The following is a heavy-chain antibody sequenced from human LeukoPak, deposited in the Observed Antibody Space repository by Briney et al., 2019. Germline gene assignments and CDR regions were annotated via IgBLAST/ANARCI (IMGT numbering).Heavy chain of an antibody. Sequence: SETLSLTCSVSGYSITSGYFWGWIRQPPGKGLEWIGSIYHSGSTNYNPSLKSRVTMSGDTSKNQFSLKLSSVTAADTAVYYCAREAYYYDSSGYRRFDYWGQGTLVTVSS. CDR1: GYSITSGYF. J-gene: IGHJ4*02. CDR2: IYHSGST. D-gene: IGHD3-22*01. CDR3: AREAYYYDSSGYRRFDY. V-gene: IGHV4-38-2*02.